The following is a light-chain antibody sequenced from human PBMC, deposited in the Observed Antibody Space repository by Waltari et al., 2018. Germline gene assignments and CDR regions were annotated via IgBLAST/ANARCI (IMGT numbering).Light chain of an antibody. Sequence: QSALTQPASVSGSPGQSITISGTGTSSDVGTYHYVSWYQQHPGKAPKLLIYDVSYRPSGVSYRFSGSKSGNTASLTISGLQAEDEADYYCSSYITTNTLELFGGGTSLTVL. CDR2: DVS. J-gene: IGLJ3*02. V-gene: IGLV2-14*03. CDR3: SSYITTNTLEL. CDR1: SSDVGTYHY.